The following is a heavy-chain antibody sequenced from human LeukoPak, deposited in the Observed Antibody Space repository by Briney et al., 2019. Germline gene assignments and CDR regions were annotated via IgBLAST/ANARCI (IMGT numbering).Heavy chain of an antibody. J-gene: IGHJ4*02. Sequence: PGGSLRLSXAASGFTFSNAWMTWVRQAPGKGLEWVGRLKSKTDGGTTDYAAPVKGRFTISRDDSKNTLYLQMNSLKTEDTGLYYCTTDFSSSTNYWGQGTLVTVSS. CDR3: TTDFSSSTNY. CDR1: GFTFSNAW. CDR2: LKSKTDGGTT. D-gene: IGHD2-2*01. V-gene: IGHV3-15*01.